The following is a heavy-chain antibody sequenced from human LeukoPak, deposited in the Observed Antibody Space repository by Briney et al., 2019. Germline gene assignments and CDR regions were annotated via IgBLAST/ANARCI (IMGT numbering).Heavy chain of an antibody. D-gene: IGHD1-14*01. V-gene: IGHV3-33*01. J-gene: IGHJ5*02. CDR1: GFTFSSYG. Sequence: GGSLRLSCAASGFTFSSYGMHWVRQAPGKGLVWVAVIWYDGSNKYYADSVKGRLTISRDNSKNTLYLQMNSLRAEDTAVYYCARDLHSTGWFDPWGQGTLVTVSS. CDR2: IWYDGSNK. CDR3: ARDLHSTGWFDP.